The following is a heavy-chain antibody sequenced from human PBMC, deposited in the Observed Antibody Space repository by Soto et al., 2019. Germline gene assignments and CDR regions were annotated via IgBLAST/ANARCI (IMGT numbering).Heavy chain of an antibody. D-gene: IGHD3-16*01. CDR3: ARGGLRLGRETH. V-gene: IGHV1-3*01. Sequence: QVQLVQSGAEVKKPGASVKVSCKASGYTFTSYAMHWVRQAPGQRLEWMGWINAGNGNTKYSQKFQGRVTITRDTSASTAYMELSSLRSEDTAVYYWARGGLRLGRETHWGQGTLVTVSS. CDR1: GYTFTSYA. CDR2: INAGNGNT. J-gene: IGHJ4*02.